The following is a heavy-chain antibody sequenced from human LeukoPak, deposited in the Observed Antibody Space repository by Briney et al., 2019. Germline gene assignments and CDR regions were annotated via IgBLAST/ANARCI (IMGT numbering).Heavy chain of an antibody. CDR1: GYTFTSYA. Sequence: GASVKVSCKASGYTFTSYAMNWVRQAPGQGLEWMGWMNPNSGNTGYAQKFQGRVTITRNTSISTAYMGLSSLRSEDTAVYYCARRSGFGVPRRARGYYYYMDVWGKGTTVTVSS. D-gene: IGHD3-3*01. V-gene: IGHV1-8*03. CDR3: ARRSGFGVPRRARGYYYYMDV. J-gene: IGHJ6*03. CDR2: MNPNSGNT.